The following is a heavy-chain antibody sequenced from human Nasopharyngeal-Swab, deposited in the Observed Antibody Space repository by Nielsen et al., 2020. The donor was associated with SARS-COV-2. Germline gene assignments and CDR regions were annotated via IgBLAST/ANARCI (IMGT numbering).Heavy chain of an antibody. D-gene: IGHD5-12*01. Sequence: GGSLRLSFAASGFTFSSYSMNWVRQAPGKGLEWVSSISSSSSYIYYADSVKGRFTISRDNAKNSLYLQMNSLRAEDTAVYYCASLGATEPTSYYYYGMDVWGQGTTVTVSS. CDR3: ASLGATEPTSYYYYGMDV. CDR2: ISSSSSYI. V-gene: IGHV3-21*01. CDR1: GFTFSSYS. J-gene: IGHJ6*02.